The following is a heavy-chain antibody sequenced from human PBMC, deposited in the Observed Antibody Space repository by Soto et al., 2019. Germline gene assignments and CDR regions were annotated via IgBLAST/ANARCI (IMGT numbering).Heavy chain of an antibody. CDR3: ARGFSYGPIDY. D-gene: IGHD5-18*01. Sequence: SETLSLTCTVSGGSISSYYWSWIRQPPGKGLEWIGYIYYSGSTNYNPSLKSRVTISVDTSKNQFSLKLSSVTAADTAVYYCARGFSYGPIDYWGQGTLVTVSS. CDR2: IYYSGST. V-gene: IGHV4-59*01. J-gene: IGHJ4*02. CDR1: GGSISSYY.